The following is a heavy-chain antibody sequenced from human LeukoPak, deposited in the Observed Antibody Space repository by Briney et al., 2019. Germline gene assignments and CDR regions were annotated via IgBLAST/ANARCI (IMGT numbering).Heavy chain of an antibody. CDR1: GYTFTDYY. V-gene: IGHV1-2*06. J-gene: IGHJ4*02. CDR2: INPNSGGT. Sequence: ASVKTSCKVSGYTFTDYYMHWVRQAPGQGLEWMGRINPNSGGTNYAQKFQGRVTMTRDTSISTAYMELSRLRSDDTAVYYCARVAIGDYSLSESWANWGQGTLVTVSS. CDR3: ARVAIGDYSLSESWAN. D-gene: IGHD4-17*01.